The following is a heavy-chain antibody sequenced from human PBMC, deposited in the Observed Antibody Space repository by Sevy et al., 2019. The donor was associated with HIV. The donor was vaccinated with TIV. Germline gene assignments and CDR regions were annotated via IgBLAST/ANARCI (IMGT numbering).Heavy chain of an antibody. CDR1: GFTFSGYG. CDR2: ISNDGSDT. V-gene: IGHV3-30*18. CDR3: AKRDLNDLFLMPS. D-gene: IGHD1-1*01. Sequence: GGSLRLSCATSGFTFSGYGMHWVRQAPGKGLEWLALISNDGSDTYYADSVRGRFTISRDNSKNTLSLLMNSLKPEDTAIYHCAKRDLNDLFLMPSWGQGTLVTVSS. J-gene: IGHJ5*02.